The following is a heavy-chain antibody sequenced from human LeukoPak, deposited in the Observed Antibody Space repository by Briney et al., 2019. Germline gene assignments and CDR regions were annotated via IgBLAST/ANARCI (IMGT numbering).Heavy chain of an antibody. V-gene: IGHV3-72*01. J-gene: IGHJ6*02. D-gene: IGHD2-2*01. CDR3: ARLVVVPAAKRGYYYYYGMDV. CDR1: GFTFSDHY. CDR2: TRSKANSYTT. Sequence: GGSLRLSCAASGFTFSDHYMDWVRQAPGKGLEWVGRTRSKANSYTTEYAASVKGRFTISRDDSKNSLYLQMNSLKTEDTAVYYCARLVVVPAAKRGYYYYYGMDVWGQGATVTVSS.